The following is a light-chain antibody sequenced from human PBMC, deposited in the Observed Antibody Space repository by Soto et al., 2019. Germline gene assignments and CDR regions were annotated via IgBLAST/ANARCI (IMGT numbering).Light chain of an antibody. V-gene: IGKV1-39*01. CDR1: QSISFY. CDR2: AAS. Sequence: DIQMTQSPASLPASVGDRVTITCRASQSISFYLNWYQHKPGKAPKLLIHAASSLQSEVPSRFSGSGSGTDFTLTITNLQPEDFATYYCQQSYSSPPTFGQGTRVEIK. J-gene: IGKJ1*01. CDR3: QQSYSSPPT.